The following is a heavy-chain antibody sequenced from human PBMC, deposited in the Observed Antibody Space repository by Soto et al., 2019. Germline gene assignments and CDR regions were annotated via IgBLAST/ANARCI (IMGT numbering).Heavy chain of an antibody. CDR2: IYYSGST. Sequence: PSETLSLTCTVSGGSISSYYWRWIRQPPGKGLEWIGYIYYSGSTYYNPSLKSRVTISVDTSKNQFSLKLSSVTAADTAVYYCARGQEGYYFDYWGQGTLVTVSS. CDR3: ARGQEGYYFDY. V-gene: IGHV4-59*12. J-gene: IGHJ4*02. CDR1: GGSISSYY.